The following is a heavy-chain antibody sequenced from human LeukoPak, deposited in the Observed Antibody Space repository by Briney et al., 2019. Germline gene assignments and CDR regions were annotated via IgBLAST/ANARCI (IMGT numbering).Heavy chain of an antibody. J-gene: IGHJ4*02. CDR3: ARSTGSNGAGFDY. Sequence: GAPVKVSCKTSGYIFTSYDINWVRQATGQGLEWMGWMNPNSGNTGYAQKFQGRVTMTRNTSISTAYMELSSLRSEDTAVYYCARSTGSNGAGFDYWGQGTPVTVSS. CDR2: MNPNSGNT. D-gene: IGHD1-26*01. V-gene: IGHV1-8*01. CDR1: GYIFTSYD.